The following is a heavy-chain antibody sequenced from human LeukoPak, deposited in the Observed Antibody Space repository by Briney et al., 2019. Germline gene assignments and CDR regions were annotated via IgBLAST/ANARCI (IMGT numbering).Heavy chain of an antibody. CDR1: GGSISSGSYY. CDR3: AREVIVVVPAAIVNWFDP. J-gene: IGHJ5*02. D-gene: IGHD2-2*01. Sequence: PSETLSLTCTVSGGSISSGSYYWSWIRQPAGKGLEWIGRIYTSGSTNYNPSLKSRVTISVDTSKNQFSLKLSSVTAADTAVYYCAREVIVVVPAAIVNWFDPWGQGTLVTVSS. V-gene: IGHV4-61*02. CDR2: IYTSGST.